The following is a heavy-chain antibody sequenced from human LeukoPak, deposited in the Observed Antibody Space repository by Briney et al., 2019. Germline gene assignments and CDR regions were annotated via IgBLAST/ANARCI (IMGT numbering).Heavy chain of an antibody. CDR3: ARDLDYYDSSGYYSHAFDI. V-gene: IGHV3-53*01. Sequence: GGSLRLPCAASGFTVSSNYMSWVPQAPGKGLEGISVIYSGGSTYYADSVKGRFTIANDNSKNTLYLQMNSMRAEDTAVYYCARDLDYYDSSGYYSHAFDIWGQGTMVTVSS. D-gene: IGHD3-22*01. CDR2: IYSGGST. CDR1: GFTVSSNY. J-gene: IGHJ3*02.